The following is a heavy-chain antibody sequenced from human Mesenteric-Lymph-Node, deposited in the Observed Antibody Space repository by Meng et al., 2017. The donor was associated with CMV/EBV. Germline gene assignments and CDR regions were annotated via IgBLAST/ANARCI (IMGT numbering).Heavy chain of an antibody. Sequence: SETLSLTCTVSGGSVSSGSYYWSWIRQPPGKGLEWIGYVFYGGSTMYNPSLQSRVTIAEDTSKNQFSLKLTSVTAADTAVYYCARGRGVIVPGGFDRWGQGTLVTVSS. D-gene: IGHD3-16*02. J-gene: IGHJ4*02. V-gene: IGHV4-61*01. CDR2: VFYGGST. CDR1: GGSVSSGSYY. CDR3: ARGRGVIVPGGFDR.